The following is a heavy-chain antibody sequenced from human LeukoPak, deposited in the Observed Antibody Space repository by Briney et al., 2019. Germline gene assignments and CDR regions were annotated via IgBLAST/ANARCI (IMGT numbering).Heavy chain of an antibody. Sequence: ASVKVSCKASGGTFSSYVITWVRKPPGQGLEWMGGIIPTFGTANYAQKFQGRVTITADESTSTAYMELSSLRSEDTAVYYCARGSSGFTMIRGVKDWFDPWGQGTLVTVSS. J-gene: IGHJ5*02. V-gene: IGHV1-69*13. CDR1: GGTFSSYV. CDR2: IIPTFGTA. D-gene: IGHD3-10*01. CDR3: ARGSSGFTMIRGVKDWFDP.